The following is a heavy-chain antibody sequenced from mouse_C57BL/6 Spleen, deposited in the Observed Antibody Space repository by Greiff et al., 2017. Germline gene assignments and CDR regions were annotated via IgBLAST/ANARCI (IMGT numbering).Heavy chain of an antibody. Sequence: QVQLQQPGAELVKPGASVKMSCKASGYTFTSYWITWVKQRPGQGLEWIGDIYPGSGSTNYNEKFKSKATLTVDTSSSTAYMQLSSLTSEDSAVYYCASYYYGSSPYAMDYWGQGTSVTVSS. J-gene: IGHJ4*01. CDR1: GYTFTSYW. D-gene: IGHD1-1*01. CDR2: IYPGSGST. V-gene: IGHV1-55*01. CDR3: ASYYYGSSPYAMDY.